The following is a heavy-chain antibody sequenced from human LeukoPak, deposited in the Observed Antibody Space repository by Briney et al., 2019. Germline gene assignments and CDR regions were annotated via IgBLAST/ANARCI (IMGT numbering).Heavy chain of an antibody. Sequence: GGSLRLSCAASGFTFSSYGMHWVRQAPGKGLEWVAVISYDGSNKYYADSVKGRFTISRDNSKNTLYLQMNSLRAEDTAVYYCAKDGTRYSGYDLFDYWGQGTLVTVSS. J-gene: IGHJ4*02. CDR2: ISYDGSNK. CDR3: AKDGTRYSGYDLFDY. V-gene: IGHV3-30*18. CDR1: GFTFSSYG. D-gene: IGHD5-12*01.